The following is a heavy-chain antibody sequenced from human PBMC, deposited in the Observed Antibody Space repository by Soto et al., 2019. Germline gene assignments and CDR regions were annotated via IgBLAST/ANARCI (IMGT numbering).Heavy chain of an antibody. CDR2: IIPIFGTA. V-gene: IGHV1-69*06. CDR1: GGTFSSYA. D-gene: IGHD3-3*01. J-gene: IGHJ4*02. Sequence: SVKVSCKASGGTFSSYAISWVRQAPGQGLEWMGGIIPIFGTANYAQKFQGRVTITADKSTSTAYMELSSLRSEDTAVYYCARDKDFWSGLIDYWGQGTLVTVSS. CDR3: ARDKDFWSGLIDY.